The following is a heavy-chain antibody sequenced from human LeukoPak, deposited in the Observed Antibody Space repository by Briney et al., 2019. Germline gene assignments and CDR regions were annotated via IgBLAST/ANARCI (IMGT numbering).Heavy chain of an antibody. CDR1: GFTFSDYY. Sequence: PGGSLRLSCAASGFTFSDYYMSWIRQAPGKGLEWVSYISSSGSTIYYADSVKGRFTISRDNARNSLYLQMNSLRAEDTAVYYCARDSIPRIAVAGTDYWGQGTLVTVSS. D-gene: IGHD6-19*01. J-gene: IGHJ4*02. V-gene: IGHV3-11*01. CDR3: ARDSIPRIAVAGTDY. CDR2: ISSSGSTI.